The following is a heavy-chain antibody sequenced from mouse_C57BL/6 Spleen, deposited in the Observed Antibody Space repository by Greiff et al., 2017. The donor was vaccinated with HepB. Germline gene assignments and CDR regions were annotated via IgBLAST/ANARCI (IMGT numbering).Heavy chain of an antibody. CDR1: GFTFSDYG. Sequence: DVQLVESGGGLVKPGGSLKLSCAASGFTFSDYGMHWVRQAPEKGLEWVAYISSGSSTIYYADTVKGRFNISRDNAKNNLFLQMTSLRSEETAMYYCAILYGNYEGVYCDFDVWGTGTTVTVSS. CDR2: ISSGSSTI. J-gene: IGHJ1*03. V-gene: IGHV5-17*01. D-gene: IGHD2-10*02. CDR3: AILYGNYEGVYCDFDV.